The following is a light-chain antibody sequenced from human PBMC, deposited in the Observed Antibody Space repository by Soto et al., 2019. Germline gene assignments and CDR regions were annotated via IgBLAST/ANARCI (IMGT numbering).Light chain of an antibody. CDR3: CSYAGSSTLVV. CDR2: EGS. J-gene: IGLJ2*01. Sequence: QSALTQPASVSGSPGQSITISCTGTSSDIGSYNLVSWYQQHPGKAPKVMIYEGSKRPSGVSNRFSGSKSRNTASLTISGLQAEDEADYYCCSYAGSSTLVVFGGGTKLTVL. V-gene: IGLV2-23*03. CDR1: SSDIGSYNL.